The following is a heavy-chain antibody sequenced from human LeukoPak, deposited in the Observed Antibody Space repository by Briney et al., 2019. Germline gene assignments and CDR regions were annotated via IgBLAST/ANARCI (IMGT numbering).Heavy chain of an antibody. D-gene: IGHD5-12*01. CDR3: ARAGYSGSDFSV. CDR1: GGSFSSYY. Sequence: SETLSLTCTLSGGSFSSYYWSWIRQPPGKGLEWIGYIYYSGSTNYNPSLKSRVTISVDTSKNQFSLKLSSVTATDTAVYYCARAGYSGSDFSVWGKGSTVTVSS. V-gene: IGHV4-59*01. J-gene: IGHJ6*04. CDR2: IYYSGST.